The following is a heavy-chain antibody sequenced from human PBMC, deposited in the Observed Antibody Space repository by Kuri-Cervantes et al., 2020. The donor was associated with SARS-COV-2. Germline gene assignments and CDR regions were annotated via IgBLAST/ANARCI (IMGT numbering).Heavy chain of an antibody. Sequence: ETLSLTCAASGFTFSSYSMNWVRRAPGKGLEWVSSISSSSSYIYYADSVKGRFTISRDNAKNSLYLQMNSLRAEDTAVYYCARGELGISDYWGQGTLVTVSS. J-gene: IGHJ4*02. V-gene: IGHV3-21*01. D-gene: IGHD7-27*01. CDR3: ARGELGISDY. CDR2: ISSSSSYI. CDR1: GFTFSSYS.